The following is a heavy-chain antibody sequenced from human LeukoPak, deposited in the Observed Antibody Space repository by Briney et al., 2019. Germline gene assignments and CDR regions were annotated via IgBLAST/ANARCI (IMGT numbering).Heavy chain of an antibody. CDR2: IYSGGST. D-gene: IGHD6-13*01. Sequence: GGSLRLSCAASGFTVSSNYMSWVRQAPGKGLEWVSVIYSGGSTYYADSVKGRFTISRDNSKNTMYLQMNSLRAEDTAVYYCAREGGPGIAAAPLDYWGQGTLVTVSS. CDR3: AREGGPGIAAAPLDY. CDR1: GFTVSSNY. V-gene: IGHV3-53*01. J-gene: IGHJ4*02.